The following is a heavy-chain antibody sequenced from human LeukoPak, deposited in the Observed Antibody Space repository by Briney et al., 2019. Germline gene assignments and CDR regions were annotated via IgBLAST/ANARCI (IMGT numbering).Heavy chain of an antibody. CDR1: GFTFSRYY. CDR3: ARVHSSSSVFYYYYMDV. Sequence: GGSLRLSCAASGFTFSRYYMHWVRQAPGKGLVWVSRINSDGSSTTYADSVKGRFTISRDNAKNTLYLQMNSLRAEDTAVYYCARVHSSSSVFYYYYMDVWGKGTTVTVSS. J-gene: IGHJ6*03. CDR2: INSDGSST. V-gene: IGHV3-74*01. D-gene: IGHD6-6*01.